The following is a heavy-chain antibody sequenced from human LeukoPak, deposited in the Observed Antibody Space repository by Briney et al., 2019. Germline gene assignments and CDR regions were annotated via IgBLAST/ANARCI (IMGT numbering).Heavy chain of an antibody. CDR1: GFTVSSDS. CDR3: AVLTYQLLDCYFDY. CDR2: IYSGGST. V-gene: IGHV3-53*01. Sequence: GGSLRLSCTVSGFTVSSDSMSWVRQAPGKGLEWVSFIYSGGSTHYSDSVKGRFTISRDNSKNTLYLQMNSLRAEDTAVYYCAVLTYQLLDCYFDYWGQGTLVTVSS. D-gene: IGHD2-2*01. J-gene: IGHJ4*02.